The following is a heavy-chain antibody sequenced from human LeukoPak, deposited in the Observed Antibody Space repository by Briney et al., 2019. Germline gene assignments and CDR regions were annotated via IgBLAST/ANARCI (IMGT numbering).Heavy chain of an antibody. V-gene: IGHV3-30*02. CDR1: GFTFSSYG. D-gene: IGHD6-13*01. CDR3: AKVSSAAAALNYYYYYMDV. CDR2: IRYDGSNK. J-gene: IGHJ6*03. Sequence: GGSLRLSCVASGFTFSSYGMHWVRQAPGKGLEWVAFIRYDGSNKYYADSVKGRFTISRDNSKNTLYLQMNSLRAEDTAVYYCAKVSSAAAALNYYYYYMDVWGKGTTVTISS.